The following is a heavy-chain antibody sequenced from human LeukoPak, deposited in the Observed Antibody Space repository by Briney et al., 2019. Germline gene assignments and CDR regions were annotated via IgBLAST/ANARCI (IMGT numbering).Heavy chain of an antibody. Sequence: GESLKISCKGSGYSFTSYWIGWVRQMPGKGLEWMGIIYPGDSDTRYSPSFQGQVTISADKSISTAYLQWSSLKASDTAMYYCARHHYYDSSGYYPSAVWFDPWGQGTLVTVSS. CDR2: IYPGDSDT. D-gene: IGHD3-22*01. V-gene: IGHV5-51*01. CDR1: GYSFTSYW. CDR3: ARHHYYDSSGYYPSAVWFDP. J-gene: IGHJ5*02.